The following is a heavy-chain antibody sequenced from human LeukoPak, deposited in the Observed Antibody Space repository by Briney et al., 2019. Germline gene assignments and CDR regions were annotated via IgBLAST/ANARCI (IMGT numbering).Heavy chain of an antibody. D-gene: IGHD6-19*01. CDR2: MNPKSGNT. V-gene: IGHV1-8*02. CDR3: ASTAVGGDYYYYMDV. J-gene: IGHJ6*03. Sequence: ASVKVSCKASGYTFTSYDINWVRQVTGQGLEWMGWMNPKSGNTGYAQKFQGRVTMTRDTSISTAYMELSRLKSDDTAVYYCASTAVGGDYYYYMDVWGKGTTVTVSS. CDR1: GYTFTSYD.